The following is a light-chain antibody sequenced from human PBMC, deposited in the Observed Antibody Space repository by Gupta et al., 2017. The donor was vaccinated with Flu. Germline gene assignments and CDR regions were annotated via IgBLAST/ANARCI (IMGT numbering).Light chain of an antibody. CDR2: WAS. CDR1: QNVLYSSNNKNY. V-gene: IGKV4-1*01. Sequence: NCKSSQNVLYSSNNKNYLAWYQQKPGQPPKLLIYWASTRESGVPDRFSGSGSGTDFTLTISSLQAEDVAVYYCQQYYSSVYSFGQGTKLEIK. J-gene: IGKJ2*01. CDR3: QQYYSSVYS.